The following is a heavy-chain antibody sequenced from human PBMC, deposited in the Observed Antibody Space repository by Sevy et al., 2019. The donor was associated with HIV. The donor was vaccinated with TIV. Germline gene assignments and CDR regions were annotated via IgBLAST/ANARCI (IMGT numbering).Heavy chain of an antibody. V-gene: IGHV4-34*01. J-gene: IGHJ6*02. Sequence: SDTLSLTCAVYGGSFSGYYWSWIRQPPGKGLEWIGEINHSGSTNYNPSLKSRVTISVDTSKNQFSLKLSSVTAADTAVYYCARGHGIVVVPAAYYYYYGMDVWGQGTTVTVSS. D-gene: IGHD2-2*01. CDR2: INHSGST. CDR3: ARGHGIVVVPAAYYYYYGMDV. CDR1: GGSFSGYY.